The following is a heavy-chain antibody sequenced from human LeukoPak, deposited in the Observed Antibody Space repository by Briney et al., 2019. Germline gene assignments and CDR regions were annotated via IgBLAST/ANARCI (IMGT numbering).Heavy chain of an antibody. Sequence: PGGSLRLSCAASGLTFDDYAMHWVRQAPRKGLWWVLGISWNSGSIGYADSVKGRFTISRDNAKNSLPLQMNSLRAEDTALYYCAKVGDSSGYYNPYFDYWGQGTLVTVSS. V-gene: IGHV3-9*01. CDR3: AKVGDSSGYYNPYFDY. CDR1: GLTFDDYA. CDR2: ISWNSGSI. D-gene: IGHD3-22*01. J-gene: IGHJ4*02.